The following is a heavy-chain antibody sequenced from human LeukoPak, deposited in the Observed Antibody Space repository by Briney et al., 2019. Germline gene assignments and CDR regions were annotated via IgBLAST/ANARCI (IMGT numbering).Heavy chain of an antibody. CDR3: ARVNNYDILTGYYNGEYYFDY. V-gene: IGHV3-30*02. J-gene: IGHJ4*02. D-gene: IGHD3-9*01. CDR1: GFTFSSYA. Sequence: GGSLRLSCAASGFTFSSYAMHWVRQAPGKGLEWVAFIRYDGTNKYYADSVKGRFTISRDNSKNTLYLQMNSLRAEDTAVYYCARVNNYDILTGYYNGEYYFDYWGQGTLVTVSS. CDR2: IRYDGTNK.